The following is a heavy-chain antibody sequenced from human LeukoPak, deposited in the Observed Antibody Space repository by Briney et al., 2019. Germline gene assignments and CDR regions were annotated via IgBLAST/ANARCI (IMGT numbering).Heavy chain of an antibody. CDR1: GFTFDSYS. Sequence: PGGSLRLSCAASGFTFDSYSMNWVRQAPGKGLEWVSSISSRSSYMYYADSLKGRFTISRDNAKNSLYLQMNSLRAEDTAVYYCARDVFSYWYFDLWGRGTLVTVSS. CDR3: ARDVFSYWYFDL. CDR2: ISSRSSYM. J-gene: IGHJ2*01. D-gene: IGHD5/OR15-5a*01. V-gene: IGHV3-21*01.